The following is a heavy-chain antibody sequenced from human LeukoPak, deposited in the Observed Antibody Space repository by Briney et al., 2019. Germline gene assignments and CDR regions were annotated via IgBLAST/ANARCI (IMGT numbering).Heavy chain of an antibody. J-gene: IGHJ5*02. CDR2: ISAYNGNT. Sequence: GASVKVSCKASGYTFTSYGISWVRQAPGQGLEWMGWISAYNGNTNYAQKFQGRVTMTRNTSISTAYMELSSLRSEDTAVYYCARGPSVVATISWFDPWGKGTLVTVSS. V-gene: IGHV1-18*01. D-gene: IGHD5-12*01. CDR3: ARGPSVVATISWFDP. CDR1: GYTFTSYG.